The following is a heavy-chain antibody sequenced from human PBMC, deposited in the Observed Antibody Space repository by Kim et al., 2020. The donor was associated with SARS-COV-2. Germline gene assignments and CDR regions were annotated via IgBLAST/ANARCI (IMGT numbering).Heavy chain of an antibody. J-gene: IGHJ4*02. V-gene: IGHV3-21*01. CDR1: GFTFSSYS. CDR2: ISSSSSYI. CDR3: AREEYDILTGYYGW. Sequence: GGSLRLSCAASGFTFSSYSMNWVRQAPGKGLEWVSSISSSSSYIYYADSVKGRFTISRDNAKNSLYLQMNSLRAEDTAVYYCAREEYDILTGYYGWWGQGTLVTVSS. D-gene: IGHD3-9*01.